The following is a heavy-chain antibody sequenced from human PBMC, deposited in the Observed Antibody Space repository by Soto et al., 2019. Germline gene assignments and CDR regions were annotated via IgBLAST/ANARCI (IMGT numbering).Heavy chain of an antibody. V-gene: IGHV3-21*01. D-gene: IGHD3-10*01. CDR2: ISISNFI. CDR1: GFTFSNYN. CDR3: ATPMALPGSDY. J-gene: IGHJ4*02. Sequence: NPGGSLRLSCAASGFTFSNYNMNWVRQAPGKGLEWISSISISNFIYYADSVKGRFTISRDNAKNSLYLQMNSLRVEDTAVYYCATPMALPGSDYWGQGALVNVS.